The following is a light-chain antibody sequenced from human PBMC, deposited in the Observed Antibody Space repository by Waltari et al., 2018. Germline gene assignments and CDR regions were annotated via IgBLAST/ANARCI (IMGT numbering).Light chain of an antibody. CDR2: KAF. J-gene: IGKJ2*01. CDR3: QQYNSYPRT. V-gene: IGKV1-5*03. Sequence: DIQMTQSPSTLSASVGDRVTITCRASQSISSWLAWYQQKPGKAPKLLIYKAFSLESGVPSRFSGSGSGTEFTLTISSLQPDDFATDYCQQYNSYPRTFGQGTKLEIK. CDR1: QSISSW.